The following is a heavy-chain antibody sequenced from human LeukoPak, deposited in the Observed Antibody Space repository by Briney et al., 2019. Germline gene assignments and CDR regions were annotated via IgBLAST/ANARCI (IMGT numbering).Heavy chain of an antibody. CDR3: ARDLYDFWSGKYFQH. CDR2: IWYDGSNK. D-gene: IGHD3-3*01. CDR1: GFTFSSYG. V-gene: IGHV3-33*01. J-gene: IGHJ1*01. Sequence: PGRSLRLSCAASGFTFSSYGMHWVRQAPGKGLEWVAVIWYDGSNKYYADSVKGRFTISRDNSKNTLYLQMNSLRAEGTAVYYCARDLYDFWSGKYFQHWGQGTLVTVSS.